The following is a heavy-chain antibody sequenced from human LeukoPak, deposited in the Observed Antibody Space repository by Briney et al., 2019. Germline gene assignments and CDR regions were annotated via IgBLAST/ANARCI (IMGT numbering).Heavy chain of an antibody. Sequence: GASVKVSCKASGYTFTSYAMHWVRQAPGQRLEWMGWINVGNGNTKYSQKFQGRVTITRDTSASTAYMELSSLRSEDTAVYYCARDYLALLGGAPYDAFDIWGQGTMVTVSS. V-gene: IGHV1-3*01. CDR3: ARDYLALLGGAPYDAFDI. CDR2: INVGNGNT. D-gene: IGHD1-26*01. CDR1: GYTFTSYA. J-gene: IGHJ3*02.